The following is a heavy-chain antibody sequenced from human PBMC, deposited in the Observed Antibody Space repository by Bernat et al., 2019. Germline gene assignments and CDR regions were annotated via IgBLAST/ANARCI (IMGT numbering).Heavy chain of an antibody. Sequence: QVQLVESGGGVVQPGRSLRLSCAASGFTFSSYGMHWVRQAPGKGLGWVAVIWYDGSNKYYADSVKGRFTISRDNSKNTLYLQMNSVRAEDTAVYYCARDVPTSSPLGVPGDYWGQGTLVTVSS. CDR1: GFTFSSYG. CDR2: IWYDGSNK. J-gene: IGHJ4*02. CDR3: ARDVPTSSPLGVPGDY. D-gene: IGHD6-13*01. V-gene: IGHV3-33*01.